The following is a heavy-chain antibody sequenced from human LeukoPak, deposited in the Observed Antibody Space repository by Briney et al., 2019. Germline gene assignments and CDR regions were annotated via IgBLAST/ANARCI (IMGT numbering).Heavy chain of an antibody. D-gene: IGHD2-8*01. CDR2: ISDTGATT. CDR1: GFTFSSYA. J-gene: IGHJ4*02. CDR3: AKDTSIGRYCTNGVCSPFDY. Sequence: PGGSLRLSCACSGFTFSSYAMSWVRQAPGKGLEWVSAISDTGATTYDADSVKGRFTISRDNSRSTLYLQMNSLRAEDTALYYCAKDTSIGRYCTNGVCSPFDYWGQGTLVTVSS. V-gene: IGHV3-23*01.